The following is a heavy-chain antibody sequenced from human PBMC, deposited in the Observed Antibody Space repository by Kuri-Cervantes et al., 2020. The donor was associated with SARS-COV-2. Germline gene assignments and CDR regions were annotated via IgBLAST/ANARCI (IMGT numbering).Heavy chain of an antibody. CDR2: IYYSGST. V-gene: IGHV4-59*08. CDR1: GGSISSYY. D-gene: IGHD3-22*01. J-gene: IGHJ4*02. Sequence: ESLKISCTVSGGSISSYYWSWIRQPPGKGLEWIGYIYYSGSTNYNPSLKSRVTISVDTSKNQFSLNLSSVTAADTALYFCARLPIVDYYDSSAYHTWGQGTLVTVSS. CDR3: ARLPIVDYYDSSAYHT.